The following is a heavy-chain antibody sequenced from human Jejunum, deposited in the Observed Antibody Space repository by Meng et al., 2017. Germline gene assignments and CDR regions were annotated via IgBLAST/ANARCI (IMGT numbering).Heavy chain of an antibody. CDR2: MYGSGGT. D-gene: IGHD3-22*01. V-gene: IGHV4-4*07. CDR3: ARGSKHSSGHDYLDS. CDR1: GGSISNYY. J-gene: IGHJ4*02. Sequence: SDILSPTFTVSGGSISNYYWGWIRQPVGKGLEWIGRMYGSGGTSYNPSLKSRVTMSVDPSKDQFSLKLTSVTAADTAVYYCARGSKHSSGHDYLDSWGQGTLVTVSS.